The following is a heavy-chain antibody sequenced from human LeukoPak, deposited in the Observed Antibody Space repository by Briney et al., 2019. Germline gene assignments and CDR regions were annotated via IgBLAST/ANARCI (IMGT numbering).Heavy chain of an antibody. Sequence: GGSLRLSCAASGFTFSNAWMSWVRQAPGKGLEWVGRIKSKTDGGTTDYAEPVKGRFAISRDDSKNTLYLQMNSLKTEDTAVYYCTTDLIQLWLWNWFDPWGQGTLVTVSS. D-gene: IGHD5-18*01. J-gene: IGHJ5*02. CDR2: IKSKTDGGTT. CDR3: TTDLIQLWLWNWFDP. V-gene: IGHV3-15*01. CDR1: GFTFSNAW.